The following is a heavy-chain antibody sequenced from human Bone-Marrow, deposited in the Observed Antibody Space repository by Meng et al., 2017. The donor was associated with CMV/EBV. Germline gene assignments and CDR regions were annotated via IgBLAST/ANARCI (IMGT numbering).Heavy chain of an antibody. Sequence: SGYTFTGYYMHWVRQAPGQGLEWMGWINPNSGGTNYAQKFQGRVTMTRDTSISTAYMELSRLRSDDTAVYYCARDIEYSSSSHAFDIWGQGTMVTVSS. D-gene: IGHD6-6*01. CDR2: INPNSGGT. CDR3: ARDIEYSSSSHAFDI. J-gene: IGHJ3*02. CDR1: GYTFTGYY. V-gene: IGHV1-2*02.